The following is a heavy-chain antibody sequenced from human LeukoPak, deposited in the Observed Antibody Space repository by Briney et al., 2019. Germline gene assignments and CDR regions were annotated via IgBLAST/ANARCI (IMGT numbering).Heavy chain of an antibody. D-gene: IGHD2-21*02. Sequence: GGSLRLSCGASGFTFSSYSMTWVRQAPGKGLEWVATIKEAGTETFYVDSVRGRFTISRDNAKNSLHLQMNSLRAEDTAVYYCATDRDNSDWQKRFDSWGQGTLVTVSP. J-gene: IGHJ4*02. CDR3: ATDRDNSDWQKRFDS. V-gene: IGHV3-7*01. CDR2: IKEAGTET. CDR1: GFTFSSYS.